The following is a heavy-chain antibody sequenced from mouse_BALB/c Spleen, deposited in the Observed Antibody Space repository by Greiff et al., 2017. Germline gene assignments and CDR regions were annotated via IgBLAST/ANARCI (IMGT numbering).Heavy chain of an antibody. Sequence: EVMLVESGGGLVKPGGSLKLSCAASGFTFSSYAMSWVRQTPEKRLEWVASISSGGSSYYSDSGKGRFTISRDNARNILNQQMSSLRTKDKAMYYCARGGGRYDKMGRQTWIAYWGQGTLVTVSA. CDR3: ARGGGRYDKMGRQTWIAY. J-gene: IGHJ3*01. D-gene: IGHD2-12*01. CDR1: GFTFSSYA. CDR2: ISSGGSS. V-gene: IGHV5-6-5*01.